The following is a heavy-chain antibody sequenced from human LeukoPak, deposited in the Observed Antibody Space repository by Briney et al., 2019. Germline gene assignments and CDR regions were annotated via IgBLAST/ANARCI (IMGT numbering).Heavy chain of an antibody. J-gene: IGHJ4*02. CDR2: IKQDGSEK. V-gene: IGHV3-7*03. CDR1: GFTFSISW. Sequence: GGSLRLSCAASGFTFSISWMTWVRQAPGKGLEWVANIKQDGSEKFYVDSVKGRFTISRDNAKNSLYLQMNSLRVDDTAVYYCARTNYYDSSGYSQPYYFDYWGQGTLVTVSS. D-gene: IGHD3-22*01. CDR3: ARTNYYDSSGYSQPYYFDY.